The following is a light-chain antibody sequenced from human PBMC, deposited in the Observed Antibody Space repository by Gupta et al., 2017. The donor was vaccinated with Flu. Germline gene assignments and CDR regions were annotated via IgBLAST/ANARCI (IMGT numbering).Light chain of an antibody. Sequence: SSLSAAVRDRGTITCRASQSIDSSYLHWYQQKAGKAPKLLIYAASNLQGGVPSRFSGSGSVTAFNLTISSLQPEDFATYYCQQSYSSPITFGGGTKLEIK. J-gene: IGKJ4*02. CDR1: QSIDSSY. CDR3: QQSYSSPIT. CDR2: AAS. V-gene: IGKV1-39*01.